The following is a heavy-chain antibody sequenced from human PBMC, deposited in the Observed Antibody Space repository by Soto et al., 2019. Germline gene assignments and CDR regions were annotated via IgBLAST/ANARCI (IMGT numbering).Heavy chain of an antibody. D-gene: IGHD4-17*01. CDR3: ARDFTFGHYPLAY. CDR2: ISPSSTYI. J-gene: IGHJ4*01. CDR1: GFTFSDYN. V-gene: IGHV3-21*01. Sequence: PGGSLRLSCAASGFTFSDYNMNWVRQAPGKGLEWVSSISPSSTYIYYADSVKGRFTISRDNAKNSLYLQMNSLGAEDSAVYYCARDFTFGHYPLAYWGLGTLVT.